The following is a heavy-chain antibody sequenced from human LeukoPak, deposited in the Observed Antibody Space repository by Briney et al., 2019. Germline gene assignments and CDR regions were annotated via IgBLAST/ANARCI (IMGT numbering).Heavy chain of an antibody. CDR3: AREGRVYDAFDI. CDR1: GFTVSSNY. V-gene: IGHV3-53*01. CDR2: IYSGGST. J-gene: IGHJ3*02. Sequence: GGSLRLSCAASGFTVSSNYMSWVRQAPGKGLEWVSVIYSGGSTYYADSVEGRFTISRDNSKNTLYLQMNSLRAEDTAVYYCAREGRVYDAFDIWGQGTMVTVSS. D-gene: IGHD1-26*01.